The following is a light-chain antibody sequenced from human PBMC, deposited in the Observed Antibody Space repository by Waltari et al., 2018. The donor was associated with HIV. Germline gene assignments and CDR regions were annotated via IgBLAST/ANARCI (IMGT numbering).Light chain of an antibody. J-gene: IGLJ3*02. CDR3: CSFAGTTTWL. CDR2: EVN. CDR1: SSDVGSYNL. Sequence: QSALTQPASVSGSPGQSITISCTGTSSDVGSYNLVSWYQQHPGKAPKLMIFEVNKRPSGVSNRVSGSKSGNSASLTISGLQAEDEADYYCCSFAGTTTWLFGGGTNVTVL. V-gene: IGLV2-23*02.